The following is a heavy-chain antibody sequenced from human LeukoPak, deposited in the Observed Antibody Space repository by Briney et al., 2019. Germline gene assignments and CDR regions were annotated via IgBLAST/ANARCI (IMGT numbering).Heavy chain of an antibody. Sequence: GGSLRLSCAASGFTVGSDYMSWVRQAPGKGLEWVSVIYSGGSTYYTDSVKGRFTISRDNSKNTLYLQMNSLRAEDTAVYYCARDRTFYYGSGSYHYYYGMDVWGQGTTVTVSS. J-gene: IGHJ6*02. V-gene: IGHV3-53*01. CDR2: IYSGGST. CDR1: GFTVGSDY. CDR3: ARDRTFYYGSGSYHYYYGMDV. D-gene: IGHD3-10*01.